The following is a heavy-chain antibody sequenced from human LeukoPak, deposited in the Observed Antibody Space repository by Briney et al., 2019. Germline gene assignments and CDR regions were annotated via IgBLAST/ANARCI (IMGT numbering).Heavy chain of an antibody. CDR1: GFTFSNYW. D-gene: IGHD6-19*01. CDR2: INSDGTSI. Sequence: GGSLRLSCAASGFTFSNYWMHWVRQAPGKGLVWVSRINSDGTSINYADSVKGRFTISRDNAKNTLFLQMNSLRVEDTAVYYCARAPGGWIDYWAQGTLVTASS. CDR3: ARAPGGWIDY. J-gene: IGHJ4*02. V-gene: IGHV3-74*01.